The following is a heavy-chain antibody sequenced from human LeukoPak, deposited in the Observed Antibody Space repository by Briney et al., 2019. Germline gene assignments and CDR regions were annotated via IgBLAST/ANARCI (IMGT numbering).Heavy chain of an antibody. J-gene: IGHJ6*04. CDR3: ARDCSGGYYYGMDV. CDR2: ISYDGSNK. Sequence: PGGSLRLSCAASGFTFSSYAMHWVRQAPGKGLEWVAVISYDGSNKYYADSVKGRFTISRDNSKNTLYPQMNSLRAEDTAVYYCARDCSGGYYYGMDVWGKGTTVTVSS. CDR1: GFTFSSYA. D-gene: IGHD2-21*01. V-gene: IGHV3-30*04.